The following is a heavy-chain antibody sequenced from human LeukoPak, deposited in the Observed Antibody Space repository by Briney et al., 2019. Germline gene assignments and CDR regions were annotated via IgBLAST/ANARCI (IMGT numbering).Heavy chain of an antibody. J-gene: IGHJ4*02. CDR2: IYTSGST. CDR1: GGSISSYY. CDR3: ARGLMISELVTAFDY. D-gene: IGHD2-21*02. Sequence: SETLSLTCTVSGGSISSYYWSWLRQPAGKGLEWIGRIYTSGSTNYNPSLKSRVTLSVDTSKNQFSLKLSSVTAADTAVYYCARGLMISELVTAFDYWGQGTLVTVSS. V-gene: IGHV4-4*07.